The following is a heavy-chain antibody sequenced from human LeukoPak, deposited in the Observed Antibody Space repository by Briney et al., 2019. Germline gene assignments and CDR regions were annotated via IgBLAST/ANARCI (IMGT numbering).Heavy chain of an antibody. Sequence: GGSLRLSCAASGFTLSSYWMHWVRHAPGKGLVWVSRIDTDESYTNYADSVKGRFTVSRDNAKNTLYLQMNSLRAEDTAVYYCTRGLLGIDYWGQGALVTVSS. CDR1: GFTLSSYW. CDR2: IDTDESYT. V-gene: IGHV3-74*01. CDR3: TRGLLGIDY. J-gene: IGHJ4*02. D-gene: IGHD2-8*02.